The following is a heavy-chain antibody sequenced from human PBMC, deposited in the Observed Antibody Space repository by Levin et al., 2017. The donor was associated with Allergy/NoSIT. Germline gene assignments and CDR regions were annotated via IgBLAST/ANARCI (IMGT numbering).Heavy chain of an antibody. J-gene: IGHJ4*02. D-gene: IGHD2-21*02. CDR3: ARDPSCGGDCPPIDY. CDR1: GFTFSSYS. CDR2: ISSSSSTI. V-gene: IGHV3-48*01. Sequence: GESLKISCAASGFTFSSYSMNWVRQAPGKGLEWVSYISSSSSTIYYADSVKGRFTISRDNAKNSLYLQMNSLRAEDTAVYYCARDPSCGGDCPPIDYWGQGTLVTVSS.